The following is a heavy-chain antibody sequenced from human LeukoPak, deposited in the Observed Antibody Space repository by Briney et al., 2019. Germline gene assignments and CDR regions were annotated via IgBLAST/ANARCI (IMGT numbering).Heavy chain of an antibody. J-gene: IGHJ4*02. Sequence: TLSLTCTVSGGSISSGDYYWSWIRQPPGKGLEWMGYIYYSGSTYYNPSLKSRVTISVDTSKNQFSLKLSSVTAADTAVYYSARDRYSSRWYGSFDYWGQGTLVTVSS. CDR3: ARDRYSSRWYGSFDY. D-gene: IGHD6-13*01. CDR2: IYYSGST. CDR1: GGSISSGDYY. V-gene: IGHV4-30-4*01.